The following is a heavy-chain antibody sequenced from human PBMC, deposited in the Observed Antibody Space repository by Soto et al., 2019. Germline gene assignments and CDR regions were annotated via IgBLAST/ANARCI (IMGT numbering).Heavy chain of an antibody. Sequence: QVQLVQSGAEVKKRGSSVKVSCKASGGTFSSYAISWVRQAPGQGLEWMGGIIPIFGTANYAQKFQGRVTITADKSTSTAYMELSSLRSEDTAVYYCARDCSSTSCYTTHYYYYGMDVWGQGTTVTVSS. CDR2: IIPIFGTA. D-gene: IGHD2-2*02. J-gene: IGHJ6*02. V-gene: IGHV1-69*06. CDR3: ARDCSSTSCYTTHYYYYGMDV. CDR1: GGTFSSYA.